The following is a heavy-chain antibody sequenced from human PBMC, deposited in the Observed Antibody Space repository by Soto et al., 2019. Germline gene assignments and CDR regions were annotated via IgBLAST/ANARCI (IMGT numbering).Heavy chain of an antibody. CDR3: ARQGQLELQYYYYSGMDV. CDR2: IYYSGST. Sequence: ETLSLTCTVSGGSISSSSYYWGWIRQPPGKGLEWIGSIYYSGSTYYNPSLKSRVTISVDTSKNQFSLKLSSVTAADTAVYYCARQGQLELQYYYYSGMDVWGQGTTVTVSS. CDR1: GGSISSSSYY. J-gene: IGHJ6*02. D-gene: IGHD1-7*01. V-gene: IGHV4-39*01.